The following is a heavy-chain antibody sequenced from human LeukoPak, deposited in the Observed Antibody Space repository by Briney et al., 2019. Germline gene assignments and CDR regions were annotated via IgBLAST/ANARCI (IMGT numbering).Heavy chain of an antibody. CDR1: GGSISSSSYY. V-gene: IGHV4-39*01. Sequence: PSETLSLTCTVSGGSISSSSYYWGWIRQPPGKGLEWIGNIYYSGSTYYNPSLKSRVTISLDTSKNQFSLKLSSVTAADTAVYYCAAGRNYYGSGRFDYWGQGTLVTVSS. J-gene: IGHJ4*02. D-gene: IGHD3-10*01. CDR3: AAGRNYYGSGRFDY. CDR2: IYYSGST.